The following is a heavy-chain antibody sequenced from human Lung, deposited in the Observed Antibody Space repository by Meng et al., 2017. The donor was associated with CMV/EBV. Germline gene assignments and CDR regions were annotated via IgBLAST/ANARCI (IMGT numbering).Heavy chain of an antibody. D-gene: IGHD3-10*01. V-gene: IGHV1-2*02. CDR2: INPDSGDT. CDR3: ARLFHTSLGTNYYYGMDV. CDR1: GYTFTGYN. J-gene: IGHJ6*02. Sequence: ASVXVSXKASGYTFTGYNMHWVRQAPGQGLEWMGWINPDSGDTRYAEKFQGRVTLTRDTSITTAYMELSRLKSDDTAVFFCARLFHTSLGTNYYYGMDVWGQGTTVTVSS.